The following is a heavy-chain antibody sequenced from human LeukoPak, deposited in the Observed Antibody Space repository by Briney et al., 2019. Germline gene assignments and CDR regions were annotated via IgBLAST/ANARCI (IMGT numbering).Heavy chain of an antibody. CDR1: GGSISSSSYY. Sequence: SETLSLTCTVSGGSISSSSYYWGWIRQPPGKGLEWIGSIYYSGSTYYNPSLKSRVTISVDTSKNQFSLKLSSVTAADTVVYYCATVIFVSAGIFGVLKKNGNYFDYWGQGTLVTVSS. J-gene: IGHJ4*02. CDR3: ATVIFVSAGIFGVLKKNGNYFDY. D-gene: IGHD3-3*01. CDR2: IYYSGST. V-gene: IGHV4-39*01.